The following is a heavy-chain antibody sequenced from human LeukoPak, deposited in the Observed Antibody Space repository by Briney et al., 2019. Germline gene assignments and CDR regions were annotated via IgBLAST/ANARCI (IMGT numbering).Heavy chain of an antibody. CDR2: ISYDGSNK. D-gene: IGHD3-10*01. J-gene: IGHJ4*02. CDR1: GFTFSSYA. CDR3: ARAPWLRGSYYGSGGYSLGFDS. Sequence: PGRSLRLSCAASGFTFSSYAMHWVRQAPGKGLEWVAVISYDGSNKYYADSVKGRFTISRDNSKNTLYLQMNSLRAEDTAMYYCARAPWLRGSYYGSGGYSLGFDSWGQGTLVTVSS. V-gene: IGHV3-30-3*01.